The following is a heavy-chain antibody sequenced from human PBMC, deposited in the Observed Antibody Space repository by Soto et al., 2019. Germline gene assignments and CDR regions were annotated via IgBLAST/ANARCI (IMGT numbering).Heavy chain of an antibody. V-gene: IGHV4-30-4*01. J-gene: IGHJ6*02. CDR1: GGSISRGDYY. CDR3: ARDLSIYCSGGSCYPLGMDV. D-gene: IGHD2-15*01. Sequence: KASETLSLTCTVSGGSISRGDYYWSWIRQPPGKGLEWIGYIYYSGSTYYNPSLKSRVTISVDTSKNQFSLKLSSVTAADTAVYYCARDLSIYCSGGSCYPLGMDVWGQGTTVTVSS. CDR2: IYYSGST.